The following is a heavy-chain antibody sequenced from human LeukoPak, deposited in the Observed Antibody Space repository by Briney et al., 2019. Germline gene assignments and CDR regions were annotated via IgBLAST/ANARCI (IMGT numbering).Heavy chain of an antibody. CDR3: ARDPTHGAVDI. Sequence: PSETLSLTCTVSGGSLSGYYWSWIRQPPGKGLEWIGFIYYSGGGPEGMGNTNYNPSVKSRVTISLDTSKNQFSLKMKSVIAADTAVYYCARDPTHGAVDIWGQGTMVTVSS. J-gene: IGHJ3*02. CDR2: IYYSGGGPEGMGNT. D-gene: IGHD4-11*01. V-gene: IGHV4-59*01. CDR1: GGSLSGYY.